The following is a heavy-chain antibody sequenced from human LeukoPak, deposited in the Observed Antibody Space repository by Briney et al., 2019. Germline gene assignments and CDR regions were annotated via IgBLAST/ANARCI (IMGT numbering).Heavy chain of an antibody. CDR2: IDLNSRGA. V-gene: IGHV1-2*02. J-gene: IGHJ5*02. D-gene: IGHD1-1*01. CDR3: GLVTSGNWWFDP. Sequence: ASVNVSFQTTHCILTEYHMHWVRPAPAKVGEWMGCIDLNSRGANYARRLRGRVTWTRDPSINTAYMELSSVRSDDTAVYYCGLVTSGNWWFDPWGQGTPVTVSP. CDR1: HCILTEYH.